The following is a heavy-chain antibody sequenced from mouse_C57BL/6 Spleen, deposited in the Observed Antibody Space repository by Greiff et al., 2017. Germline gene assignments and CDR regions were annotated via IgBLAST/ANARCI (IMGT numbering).Heavy chain of an antibody. V-gene: IGHV1-20*01. CDR3: ARRGYSYAMDY. CDR1: GYSFTGYF. J-gene: IGHJ4*01. Sequence: VQLQQSGPELVKPGDSVKISCKASGYSFTGYFMNWVMQSHGKSLEWIGRINPYNGDTFYNQKFKGKATLTVDKSSSTAHMELRRLTSEDSAVYYCARRGYSYAMDYWGQGTSVTVSS. CDR2: INPYNGDT. D-gene: IGHD2-3*01.